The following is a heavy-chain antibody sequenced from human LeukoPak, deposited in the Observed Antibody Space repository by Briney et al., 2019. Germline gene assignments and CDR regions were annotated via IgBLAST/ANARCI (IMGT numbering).Heavy chain of an antibody. J-gene: IGHJ6*04. CDR3: TTDRVDRSFDV. D-gene: IGHD3-10*01. Sequence: ASVKVSCKASGYTFSDYNIHWVQYAPGKGLGWMGRIDTEDGETIYAERFQGRVTITADTSTNTAYMELTSLRSDDTAVYYCTTDRVDRSFDVWGKGTAVSVSS. V-gene: IGHV1-69-2*01. CDR2: IDTEDGET. CDR1: GYTFSDYN.